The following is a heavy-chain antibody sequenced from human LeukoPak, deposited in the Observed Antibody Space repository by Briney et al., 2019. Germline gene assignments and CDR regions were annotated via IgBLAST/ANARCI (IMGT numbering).Heavy chain of an antibody. V-gene: IGHV3-48*01. CDR2: ISDSSAM. J-gene: IGHJ4*02. CDR3: ARDGGYSGYDADC. Sequence: GGSLRLYCAASGFTFSTYSMKWVRQAPGKGLEWVSYISDSSAMYYADSVRGRFTISRENDKNSLFLQMNSLRAEDTAVYYCARDGGYSGYDADCWGQGTLVTVSS. CDR1: GFTFSTYS. D-gene: IGHD5-12*01.